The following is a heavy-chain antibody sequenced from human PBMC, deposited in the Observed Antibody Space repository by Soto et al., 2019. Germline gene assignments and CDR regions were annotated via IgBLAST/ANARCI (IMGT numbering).Heavy chain of an antibody. CDR1: GFTFSSYS. Sequence: EVQLVESGGGLVQPGGSLRLSCAASGFTFSSYSMNWVRQAPGKGLEWVSYISSSSSTIYYADSVKGRITISRDNAKNPLSLQMHSPRDQDTAVYYCAREAGTCHLPLNWFDPCGQGTPGTVSS. CDR3: AREAGTCHLPLNWFDP. CDR2: ISSSSSTI. V-gene: IGHV3-48*02. D-gene: IGHD6-19*01. J-gene: IGHJ5*02.